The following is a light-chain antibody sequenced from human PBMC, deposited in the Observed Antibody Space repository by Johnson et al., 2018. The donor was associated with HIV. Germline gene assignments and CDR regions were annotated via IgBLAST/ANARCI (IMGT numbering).Light chain of an antibody. Sequence: QSVLTQSPSVSAAPGQKVTISCSGSSSNIGNTYVSWYQQLPGTAPKLLIYENNMRPSGIPDRFSGSKSGTSATLGIAGLQTGDEADSYCGTCANSLSTGAVFRTGTKVTVL. J-gene: IGLJ1*01. CDR1: SSNIGNTY. CDR3: GTCANSLSTGAV. V-gene: IGLV1-51*02. CDR2: ENN.